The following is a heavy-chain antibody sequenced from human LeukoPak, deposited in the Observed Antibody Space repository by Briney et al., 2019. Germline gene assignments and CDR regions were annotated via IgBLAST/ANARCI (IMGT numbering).Heavy chain of an antibody. CDR1: GGSFSGYY. CDR2: INHSGST. Sequence: TSETLSLTCAVYGGSFSGYYWSWIRQPPGKGLEWIGEINHSGSTNYNPSLKSRVTISVDTSRSQLSLKLSSVTAADTAVYYCARGPYSSSPRWFAPWGQGTLVTVSS. CDR3: ARGPYSSSPRWFAP. J-gene: IGHJ5*02. D-gene: IGHD6-6*01. V-gene: IGHV4-34*01.